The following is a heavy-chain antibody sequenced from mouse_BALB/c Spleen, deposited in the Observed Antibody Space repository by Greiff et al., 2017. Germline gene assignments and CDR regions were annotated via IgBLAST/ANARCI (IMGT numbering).Heavy chain of an antibody. J-gene: IGHJ3*01. V-gene: IGHV1-4*02. CDR2: INPSSGYT. D-gene: IGHD2-1*01. Sequence: QVQLQQSAAELARPGASVKMSCKASGYTFTSYTMHWVKQRPGQGLEWIGYINPSSGYTEYNQKFKDKTTLTADKSSSTAYMQLSSLTSEDSAVYYCARIYYGNSLFAYWGQGTLVTVSA. CDR1: GYTFTSYT. CDR3: ARIYYGNSLFAY.